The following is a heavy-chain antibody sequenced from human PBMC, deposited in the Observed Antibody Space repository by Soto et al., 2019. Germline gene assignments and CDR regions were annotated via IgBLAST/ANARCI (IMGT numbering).Heavy chain of an antibody. CDR1: GFPFTSYG. V-gene: IGHV3-30*03. CDR3: VGGQYYFDY. CDR2: ISYDGSDK. D-gene: IGHD3-10*01. Sequence: QVQLVESGGGVVQPGRSLRLSCAASGFPFTSYGMHWVREGPDKGLEWVAIISYDGSDKYYADSVKGRFTISRDNSKNTLDLQMNSLRPEEPALDYRVGGQYYFDYRGQGTLVIVSS. J-gene: IGHJ4*02.